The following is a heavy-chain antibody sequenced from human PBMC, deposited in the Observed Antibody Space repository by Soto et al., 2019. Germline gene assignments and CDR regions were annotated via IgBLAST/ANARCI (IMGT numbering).Heavy chain of an antibody. CDR3: ARDLPHITIVRGVYYYYGMDV. J-gene: IGHJ6*02. CDR1: GYTFTSYG. CDR2: ISAYNGNT. D-gene: IGHD3-10*01. Sequence: ASVKVSCKASGYTFTSYGISWVRQAPGQGLEWMGWISAYNGNTNYAQKLQGRVTMTTDTSTSTAYMELRSLRSDDTAVYYCARDLPHITIVRGVYYYYGMDVWGQGTTVTVSS. V-gene: IGHV1-18*01.